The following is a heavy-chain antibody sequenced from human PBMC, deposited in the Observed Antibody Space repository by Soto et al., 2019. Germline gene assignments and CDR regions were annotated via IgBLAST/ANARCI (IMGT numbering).Heavy chain of an antibody. V-gene: IGHV3-23*01. CDR3: AKDSGYCSSTSCYDLWYYYGMDV. CDR2: ISGSGGST. D-gene: IGHD2-2*01. Sequence: GGSLRLSCAASGFTFSSYAMSWVRQAPGKGLEWVSAISGSGGSTYYADSVKGRFTISRDNSKNTLYLQMNSLRAEDTAVYYCAKDSGYCSSTSCYDLWYYYGMDVWGQGTTVTVSS. CDR1: GFTFSSYA. J-gene: IGHJ6*02.